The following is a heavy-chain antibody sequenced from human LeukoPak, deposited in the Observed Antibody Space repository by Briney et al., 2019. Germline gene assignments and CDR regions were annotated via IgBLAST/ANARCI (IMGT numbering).Heavy chain of an antibody. CDR1: GFTFSSYS. J-gene: IGHJ6*02. Sequence: PGGSLRLSCAASGFTFSSYSMNWVRQAPGKGLEWVSSISSSSSYIYYADSVKGRFTISRDNAKNSLYLQMNSLRAEDTAVYYCARDLGAGSSSWAPYYGMDVWGQGTTVTVSS. CDR3: ARDLGAGSSSWAPYYGMDV. V-gene: IGHV3-21*01. CDR2: ISSSSSYI. D-gene: IGHD6-13*01.